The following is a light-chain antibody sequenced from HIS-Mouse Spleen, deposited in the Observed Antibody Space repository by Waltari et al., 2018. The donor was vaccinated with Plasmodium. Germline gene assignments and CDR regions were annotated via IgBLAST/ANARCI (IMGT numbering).Light chain of an antibody. J-gene: IGKJ4*01. Sequence: LSLPVTPGEPASISCRSSQSLLHSNGYNYLDWYLQKPGQSPQLLIYLGSNRASGVPDRFSGSGSGTDFTLKISRVEAEDVGVYYCMQALQTPLTFGGGTKVEIK. V-gene: IGKV2-28*01. CDR3: MQALQTPLT. CDR2: LGS. CDR1: QSLLHSNGYNY.